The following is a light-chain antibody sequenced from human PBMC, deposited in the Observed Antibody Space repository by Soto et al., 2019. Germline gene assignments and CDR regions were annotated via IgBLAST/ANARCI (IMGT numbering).Light chain of an antibody. V-gene: IGKV1-5*03. Sequence: DIQMTQSPSSLPASVGDRVAITCRASESIDSWLAWHQQKPGRAPKLLISKASSLESGVPSRFSGSGFGTEFTLTISSLQPDDYVTYYCQQYNSYSPLTFGGGTKVDI. CDR3: QQYNSYSPLT. CDR1: ESIDSW. J-gene: IGKJ4*01. CDR2: KAS.